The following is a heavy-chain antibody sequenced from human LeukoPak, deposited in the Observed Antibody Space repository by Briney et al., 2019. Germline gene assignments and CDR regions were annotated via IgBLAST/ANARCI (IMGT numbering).Heavy chain of an antibody. J-gene: IGHJ3*02. Sequence: ASVRVSCKASGYTFTGYYMHWVRQAPGQGLEWMGWINPNSGGTNYAQKFQGRVTMTRDTSISTAYMELSRLRSDDTAVYYCARAGYSGFDAFDIWGQGTMVTVSS. CDR3: ARAGYSGFDAFDI. CDR2: INPNSGGT. D-gene: IGHD5-12*01. V-gene: IGHV1-2*02. CDR1: GYTFTGYY.